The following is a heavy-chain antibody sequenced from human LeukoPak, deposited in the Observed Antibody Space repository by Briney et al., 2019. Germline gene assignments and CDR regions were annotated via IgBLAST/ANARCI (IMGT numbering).Heavy chain of an antibody. CDR2: ISGYNGNT. V-gene: IGHV1-18*01. CDR1: GYTFTNYG. CDR3: ARDLGRPYSSGLGGPNWFDP. Sequence: GASVKVSCKASGYTFTNYGISWVRQAPGQGLEWMGWISGYNGNTKYAQKLQGRVTMTTDTSTSTAYMQLRSLRSDDTAVYYCARDLGRPYSSGLGGPNWFDPWGQGTLVTVSS. D-gene: IGHD6-19*01. J-gene: IGHJ5*02.